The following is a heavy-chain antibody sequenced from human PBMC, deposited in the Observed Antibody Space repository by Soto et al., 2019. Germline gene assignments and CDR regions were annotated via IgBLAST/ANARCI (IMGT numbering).Heavy chain of an antibody. CDR1: GGSISSGDYY. V-gene: IGHV4-30-4*01. CDR3: ARDRSSGWFDP. CDR2: IYYSGST. Sequence: SETLSLTCTVSGGSISSGDYYWSWIRQPPGKGLEWIGYIYYSGSTYYNPSLKSRVTISVDTSKNQFSLKLSSVTAADTAVYYCARDRSSGWFDPWGQGTLVTVS. J-gene: IGHJ5*02.